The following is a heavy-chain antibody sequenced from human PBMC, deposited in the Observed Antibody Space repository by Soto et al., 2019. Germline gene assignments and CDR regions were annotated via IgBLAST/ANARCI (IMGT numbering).Heavy chain of an antibody. V-gene: IGHV3-48*02. J-gene: IGHJ6*02. CDR3: ARPEYSSSSYGMDV. CDR2: ISSSSSTI. D-gene: IGHD6-6*01. CDR1: GFTFSSYS. Sequence: EVQLVESGGGFVQPGGSLRLSCAASGFTFSSYSMNWVRQAPGKGLEWVSYISSSSSTIYYAYSVKSRFTISRDNPKKSLYLQMNSLRDEDTAVYYCARPEYSSSSYGMDVWGQGTKVTFSS.